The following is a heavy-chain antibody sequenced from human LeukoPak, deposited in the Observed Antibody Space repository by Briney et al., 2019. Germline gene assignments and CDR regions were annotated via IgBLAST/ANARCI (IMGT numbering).Heavy chain of an antibody. Sequence: SETLSLTCTVSGGSISSHYLTWIRQPPGQALEWIGYVHYSGSTKYNPSLRSRVTILLDRSKNQFSLKLSSVTAADTAVYYCARDSAPVRTSWYFDLWDRGTLVTVSS. CDR2: VHYSGST. J-gene: IGHJ2*01. D-gene: IGHD1-14*01. CDR1: GGSISSHY. V-gene: IGHV4-59*11. CDR3: ARDSAPVRTSWYFDL.